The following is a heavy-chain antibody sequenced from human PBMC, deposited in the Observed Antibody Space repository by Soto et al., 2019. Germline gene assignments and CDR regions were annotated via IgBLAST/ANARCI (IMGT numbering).Heavy chain of an antibody. Sequence: SVKVSCKASGGTFSSYTISWVRQAPGQGLEWMGRIIPILGIANYAQKFQGRVTITADKSTSTAYMELSSLRSEDTAVYYCAIRKMIAVAQDAFDIWGQGTIVTVSS. J-gene: IGHJ3*02. CDR1: GGTFSSYT. V-gene: IGHV1-69*02. D-gene: IGHD6-19*01. CDR2: IIPILGIA. CDR3: AIRKMIAVAQDAFDI.